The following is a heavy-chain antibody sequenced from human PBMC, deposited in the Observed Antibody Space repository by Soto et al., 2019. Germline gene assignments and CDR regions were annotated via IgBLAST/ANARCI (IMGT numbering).Heavy chain of an antibody. D-gene: IGHD6-13*01. V-gene: IGHV4-39*01. CDR2: IYYSGST. J-gene: IGHJ6*03. CDR3: ARQRVPYSSSHPTYYYYYYMDV. CDR1: GGSISSSSYY. Sequence: SETLSLTCTVSGGSISSSSYYWGWIRQPPGKGLEWIGSIYYSGSTYYNPSLKSRVTISVDTSKNQFSLKLSSVTAADTAVYYCARQRVPYSSSHPTYYYYYYMDVWGKGTTVTVSS.